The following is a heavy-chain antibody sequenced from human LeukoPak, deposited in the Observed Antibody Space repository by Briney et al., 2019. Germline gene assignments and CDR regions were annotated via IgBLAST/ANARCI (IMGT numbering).Heavy chain of an antibody. D-gene: IGHD6-19*01. Sequence: SETLSLTCTVSGGPISSSSYYWGWIRQPPGKGLEWIGSIYYSGSTYYNPSLKSRVTISVDTSKNQFSLKLSSVTAADTAVYYCARRVVAGISFDPWGQGTLVTVSS. CDR1: GGPISSSSYY. V-gene: IGHV4-39*01. J-gene: IGHJ5*02. CDR2: IYYSGST. CDR3: ARRVVAGISFDP.